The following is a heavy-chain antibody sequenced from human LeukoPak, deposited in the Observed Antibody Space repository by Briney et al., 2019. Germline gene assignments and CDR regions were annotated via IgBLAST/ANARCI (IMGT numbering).Heavy chain of an antibody. V-gene: IGHV3-53*01. CDR2: IYSGGST. Sequence: PGGSLRLSCAASGFTVSSNYMSWVRQAPGKGLEWVSVIYSGGSTYYADSVKGRFTISRDNSKNTLYLQMNSLRAEDTAVYHCARQHGGSYHSRSNWFDPWGQGTLVTVSS. J-gene: IGHJ5*02. CDR1: GFTVSSNY. D-gene: IGHD1-26*01. CDR3: ARQHGGSYHSRSNWFDP.